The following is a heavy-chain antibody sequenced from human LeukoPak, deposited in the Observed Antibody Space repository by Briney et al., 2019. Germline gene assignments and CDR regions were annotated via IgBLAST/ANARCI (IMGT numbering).Heavy chain of an antibody. Sequence: GGSLRLSCAASGFTVSTNYMSWVRQAPGKGPEWISIIYRSGDTYYADSVRGRFTISRDNSKNTLYLQMNRLRVEDTAVYYCARDKRYFSSGRCWGVQFGPWGQGTLVTVSS. V-gene: IGHV3-66*01. CDR1: GFTVSTNY. CDR3: ARDKRYFSSGRCWGVQFGP. CDR2: IYRSGDT. J-gene: IGHJ5*02. D-gene: IGHD2-2*01.